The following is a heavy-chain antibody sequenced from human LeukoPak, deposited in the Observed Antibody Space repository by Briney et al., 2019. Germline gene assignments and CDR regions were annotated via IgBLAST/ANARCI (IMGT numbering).Heavy chain of an antibody. CDR2: IWYDASNT. D-gene: IGHD5-18*01. V-gene: IGHV3-33*01. CDR1: GFTFTSYG. CDR3: ARGNGYSYGYCDY. J-gene: IGHJ4*02. Sequence: GGSLRLSCAASGFTFTSYGMHWVRQAPGKGLEWVAVIWYDASNTYYEDSVKGRFTISRDNSKNTLYLQMNSLRAEDTAVYYCARGNGYSYGYCDYWGQGTLVTVSS.